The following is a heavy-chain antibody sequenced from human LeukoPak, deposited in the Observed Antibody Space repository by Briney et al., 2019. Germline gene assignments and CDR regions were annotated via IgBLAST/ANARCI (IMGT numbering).Heavy chain of an antibody. V-gene: IGHV3-74*01. CDR3: ASVACSAVTCFGFLFFDY. D-gene: IGHD2-15*01. CDR1: GFTFSSYW. Sequence: GGSLRLSCAASGFTFSSYWMHWVRQAPGKGLVWVSRINSDGSSTSYADSVKGRFTISRDNAKNTLYLQMNSLRAEDTAVYYCASVACSAVTCFGFLFFDYWGQGTLVTVFS. J-gene: IGHJ4*02. CDR2: INSDGSST.